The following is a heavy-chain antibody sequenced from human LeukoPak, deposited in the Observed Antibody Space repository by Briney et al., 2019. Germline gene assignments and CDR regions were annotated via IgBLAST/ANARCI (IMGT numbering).Heavy chain of an antibody. J-gene: IGHJ4*02. CDR1: GFTFSSCA. Sequence: GGSLRLSCAASGFTFSSCAMSWVRQAPGKGLEWVSAISGGGGSTYYADSVKGRFTISRDNSKNTLYLQMNSLRAEDTAVYYCAKGSEQQLVFSYFDYWGQGTLVTVSS. CDR3: AKGSEQQLVFSYFDY. V-gene: IGHV3-23*01. D-gene: IGHD6-13*01. CDR2: ISGGGGST.